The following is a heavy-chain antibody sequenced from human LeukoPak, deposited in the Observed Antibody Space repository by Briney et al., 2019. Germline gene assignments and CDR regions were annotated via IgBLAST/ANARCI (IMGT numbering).Heavy chain of an antibody. Sequence: SSQTLSLTCTVSGGSINSGDYYWRSIRQPPGRGLESIGYIYYSGSTHYNPALKSHVIKTVVTSQDLFSLKLSSVTAAGTSWRYGARDGRLWQQPFDYWGQGTLVTVSS. CDR1: GGSINSGDYY. CDR3: ARDGRLWQQPFDY. J-gene: IGHJ4*02. V-gene: IGHV4-30-4*08. D-gene: IGHD1-26*01. CDR2: IYYSGST.